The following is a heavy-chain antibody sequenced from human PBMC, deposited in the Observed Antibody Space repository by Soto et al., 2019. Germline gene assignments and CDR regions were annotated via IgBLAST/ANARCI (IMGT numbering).Heavy chain of an antibody. J-gene: IGHJ3*02. D-gene: IGHD3-16*02. CDR3: EILYDYIWGSYRFGGAFDI. Sequence: QVQLVQSGAEVKKPGASVKVSCKASGYTFTSYAMHWVRQAPGQRLEWMGWINAGNGNTKYSQKFQGRVTITRDTSANTAYMELSSLGSEDTAVYYCEILYDYIWGSYRFGGAFDISGQGTMVTVSS. V-gene: IGHV1-3*01. CDR1: GYTFTSYA. CDR2: INAGNGNT.